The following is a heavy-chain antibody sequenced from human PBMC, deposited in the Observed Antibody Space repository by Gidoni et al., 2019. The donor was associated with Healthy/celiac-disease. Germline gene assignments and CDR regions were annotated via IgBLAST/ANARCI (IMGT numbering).Heavy chain of an antibody. CDR1: GYTFTSYA. V-gene: IGHV1-3*01. J-gene: IGHJ6*02. Sequence: QVQLVQSGAEVKKPGASVTVSCKASGYTFTSYAMHWVRQAPGQRLEWMGWINAGNGNTKYAQKFQGRVTITRDTSASTAYMELSSLRSEDTAVYYCAKNDTAHGGMDVWGQGTTVTVSS. CDR3: AKNDTAHGGMDV. CDR2: INAGNGNT.